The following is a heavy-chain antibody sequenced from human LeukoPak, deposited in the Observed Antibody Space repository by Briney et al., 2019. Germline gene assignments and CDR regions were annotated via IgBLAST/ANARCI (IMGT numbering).Heavy chain of an antibody. D-gene: IGHD3-3*02. V-gene: IGHV3-15*01. CDR1: GFTFTNAW. CDR3: TPHFWSGLDYFDY. CDR2: IKCKTDGGTT. Sequence: KPGGSLRLSCAASGFTFTNAWMSWVRLAPGKGLEWVGRIKCKTDGGTTDYAAPVKGRFTISRDDSKNTLYLQMNSLRTEDTAVYYCTPHFWSGLDYFDYWGQGTLVTVSS. J-gene: IGHJ4*02.